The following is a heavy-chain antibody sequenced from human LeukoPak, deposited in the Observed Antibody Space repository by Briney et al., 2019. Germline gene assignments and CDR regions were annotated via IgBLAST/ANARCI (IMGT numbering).Heavy chain of an antibody. D-gene: IGHD2-2*01. CDR2: ISYDGSNK. CDR1: GFTFSSYG. J-gene: IGHJ4*02. CDR3: AKGCSSTSCYWQYIDY. V-gene: IGHV3-30*18. Sequence: GSLRLSCAASGFTFSSYGMHWVRQAPGKGVEGVAVISYDGSNKYYADSVKGRFTISRDNSKNTLYLQMNSLRAEDTAVYYCAKGCSSTSCYWQYIDYWGQGTLVTVSS.